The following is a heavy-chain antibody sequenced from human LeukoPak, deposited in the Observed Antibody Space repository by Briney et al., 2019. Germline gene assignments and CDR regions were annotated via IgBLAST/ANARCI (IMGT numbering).Heavy chain of an antibody. Sequence: ASVKVSCKASGYTFTGYYMHWVRQAPGQGLEWMGWTNPNSGNTGYAQKFQGRVTMTRNTSISTACMELSSLRSEDTAVYYCARGGLFTRNYLDYWGQGTLVTVSS. CDR3: ARGGLFTRNYLDY. CDR1: GYTFTGYY. CDR2: TNPNSGNT. V-gene: IGHV1-8*02. J-gene: IGHJ4*02.